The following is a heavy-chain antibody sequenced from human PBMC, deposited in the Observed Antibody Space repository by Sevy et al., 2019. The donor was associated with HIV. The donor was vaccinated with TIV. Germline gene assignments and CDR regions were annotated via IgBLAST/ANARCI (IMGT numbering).Heavy chain of an antibody. CDR2: ISSSGTLV. V-gene: IGHV3-11*01. J-gene: IGHJ5*02. Sequence: GGSLRLSCAASGFTFSDYYMGWFRQAPGKGLEWVSYISSSGTLVFYADSVEGRFTISRDNSKNSLFLQMNSLRAEDTAIYYCASAGDDDCTEGDCNKNWFDPWGQGTLVTVSS. CDR1: GFTFSDYY. D-gene: IGHD2-8*02. CDR3: ASAGDDDCTEGDCNKNWFDP.